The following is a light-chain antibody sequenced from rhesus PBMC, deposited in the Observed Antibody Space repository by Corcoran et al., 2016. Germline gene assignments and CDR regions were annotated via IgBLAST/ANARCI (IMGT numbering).Light chain of an antibody. CDR3: QHYYSTPWT. Sequence: DIQMTQSPSSLSASVGDRVTITCRASQGITNDLAWYQQKPGETPKLRISAASSLQSGIPSRFSGSGSGTDFTLTIGSLQPADFATYYCQHYYSTPWTFGQGTKGEIK. CDR1: QGITND. J-gene: IGKJ1*01. V-gene: IGKV1-33*02. CDR2: AAS.